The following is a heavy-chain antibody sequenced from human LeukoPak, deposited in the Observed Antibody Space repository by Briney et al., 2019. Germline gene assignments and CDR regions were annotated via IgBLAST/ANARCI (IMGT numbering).Heavy chain of an antibody. V-gene: IGHV1-69*13. Sequence: SVKVSCKVSGDTLNTFAIAWVRQAPGQGLEWRGGIIPLFGTPNYAPKFQGRVTISADATALTSFLELTSLKSEETAIYYCAHVGAGGIGVGILGAFDYWGQGTLVSVSS. CDR2: IIPLFGTP. J-gene: IGHJ4*02. CDR3: AHVGAGGIGVGILGAFDY. CDR1: GDTLNTFA. D-gene: IGHD6-19*01.